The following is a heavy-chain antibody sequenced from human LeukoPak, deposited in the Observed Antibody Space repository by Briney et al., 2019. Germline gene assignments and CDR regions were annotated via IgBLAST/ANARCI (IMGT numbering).Heavy chain of an antibody. J-gene: IGHJ6*02. Sequence: GGSLRLSCAASGFTFSSYGMHWVRQAPGKGLEWVAVISYDGSNKYYADSVKGRFTISRDNSKNTLYLQMNSLRAEDTAVYYCAKVYVTSSGWYVGYYYGMDVWGQGTTVTVS. D-gene: IGHD6-19*01. CDR1: GFTFSSYG. CDR3: AKVYVTSSGWYVGYYYGMDV. CDR2: ISYDGSNK. V-gene: IGHV3-30*18.